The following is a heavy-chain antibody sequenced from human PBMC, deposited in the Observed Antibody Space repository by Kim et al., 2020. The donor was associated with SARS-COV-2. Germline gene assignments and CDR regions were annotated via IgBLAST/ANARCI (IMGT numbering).Heavy chain of an antibody. Sequence: SVKVSCKASGGTFSSYAISWVRQAPGQGLEWMGGIIPIFGTANYAQKFQGRVTITADESTSTAYMELSSLRSEDTAVYYCARALGGYSYGYEFDYWGQGTLVTVSS. CDR2: IIPIFGTA. D-gene: IGHD5-18*01. CDR3: ARALGGYSYGYEFDY. CDR1: GGTFSSYA. V-gene: IGHV1-69*13. J-gene: IGHJ4*02.